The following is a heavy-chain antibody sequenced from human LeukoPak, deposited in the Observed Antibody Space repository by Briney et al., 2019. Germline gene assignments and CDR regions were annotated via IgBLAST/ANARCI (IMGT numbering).Heavy chain of an antibody. CDR3: TRGAGWLIDY. J-gene: IGHJ4*02. D-gene: IGHD3-16*01. CDR1: GGSISSSSYY. V-gene: IGHV4-39*07. Sequence: PSETLSLTCTVSGGSISSSSYYWGWIRQPPGKGLEWIGSIYYSGSTYYNPSLKSRVTISVDTSKNQFSLKLSSVTTAGTAVYYCTRGAGWLIDYWGQGILVTVPS. CDR2: IYYSGST.